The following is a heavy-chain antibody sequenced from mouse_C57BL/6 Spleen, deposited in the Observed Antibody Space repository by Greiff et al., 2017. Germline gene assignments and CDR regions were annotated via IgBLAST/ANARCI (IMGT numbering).Heavy chain of an antibody. D-gene: IGHD2-4*01. V-gene: IGHV1-54*01. CDR3: AREYYDYDGEFSPWYFDV. CDR1: GYAFTNYL. J-gene: IGHJ1*03. CDR2: INPGSGGT. Sequence: QVQLQQSGAELVRPGTSVKVSCKASGYAFTNYLIEWVKQRPGQGLEWIGVINPGSGGTNYNEKFKGKATLTADKSSSTAYMQLSSLTSEDSAVYFCAREYYDYDGEFSPWYFDVWGTGTTVTVSS.